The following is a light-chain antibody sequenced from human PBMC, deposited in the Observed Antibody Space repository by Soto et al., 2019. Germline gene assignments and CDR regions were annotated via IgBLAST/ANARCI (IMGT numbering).Light chain of an antibody. CDR2: GAS. CDR3: QQYNNWPPYT. CDR1: QSVNSD. V-gene: IGKV3-15*01. Sequence: EIVLTQSPATLSVSPGNRATLSCRASQSVNSDLAWYQQKPGQAPRLLIYGASIRATGTPTRFSGSGSGTEFTLTISSLQSEDFAVYFRQQYNNWPPYTFGQGTKLEIK. J-gene: IGKJ2*01.